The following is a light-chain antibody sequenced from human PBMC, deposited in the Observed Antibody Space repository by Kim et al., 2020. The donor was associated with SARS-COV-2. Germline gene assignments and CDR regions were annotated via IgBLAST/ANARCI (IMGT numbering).Light chain of an antibody. CDR1: QDISGH. J-gene: IGKJ1*01. CDR2: GAS. V-gene: IGKV3-15*01. Sequence: ETVMTQYPVTLSVSPGERVTLSCRASQDISGHLAWYQQTPGQAPRLLIYGASTRATGIPARFSGSGSGTEFTLTINSLQSEDSAVYYCQQYTNWPRTFGHGTKLEI. CDR3: QQYTNWPRT.